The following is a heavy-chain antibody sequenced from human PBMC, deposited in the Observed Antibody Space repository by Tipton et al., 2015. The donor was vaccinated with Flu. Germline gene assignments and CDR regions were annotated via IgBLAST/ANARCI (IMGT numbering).Heavy chain of an antibody. CDR2: ISGYTGNT. Sequence: QVQLVQSGAEVKKPGASMKVSCTASGYTFTNNGFHWVRQAPGQGLEWMGWISGYTGNTNYAQRFHGRVTMTTDTSTNTAYMELRTLRSGDTAVYYCARGLDYGDPDYWGQGTLVTVSS. V-gene: IGHV1-18*01. CDR1: GYTFTNNG. D-gene: IGHD4-17*01. CDR3: ARGLDYGDPDY. J-gene: IGHJ4*02.